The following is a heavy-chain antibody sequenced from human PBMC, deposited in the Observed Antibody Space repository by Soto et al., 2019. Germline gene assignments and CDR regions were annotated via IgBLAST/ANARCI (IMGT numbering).Heavy chain of an antibody. CDR1: GFSSGDYA. J-gene: IGHJ4*02. Sequence: GGSLRLSCTGSGFSSGDYAMHWVRQAPGKGLEWVSGISWNSGSIGYADSVKGRFTISRDNAKNSLYLQMNSLRAEDTALYYCAKDTYSGSYGHFDYWGQGTLVTVSS. D-gene: IGHD1-26*01. CDR2: ISWNSGSI. CDR3: AKDTYSGSYGHFDY. V-gene: IGHV3-9*02.